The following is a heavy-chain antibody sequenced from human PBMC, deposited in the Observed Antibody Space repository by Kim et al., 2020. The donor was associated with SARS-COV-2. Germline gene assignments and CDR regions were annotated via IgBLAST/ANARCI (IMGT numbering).Heavy chain of an antibody. CDR1: GGTFSSYA. CDR3: ARGGTAVGIGGGAFDI. Sequence: SVKVSCKASGGTFSSYAISWVRQAPGQGLEWMGGIIPIFGTANYAQKFQGRVTITADESTSTAYMELSSLRSEDTAVYYCARGGTAVGIGGGAFDIWGQGTMVTVSS. V-gene: IGHV1-69*13. D-gene: IGHD6-19*01. J-gene: IGHJ3*02. CDR2: IIPIFGTA.